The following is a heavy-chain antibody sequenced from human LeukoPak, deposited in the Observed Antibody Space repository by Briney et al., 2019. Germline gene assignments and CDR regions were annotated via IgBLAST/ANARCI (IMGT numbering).Heavy chain of an antibody. D-gene: IGHD3-10*01. CDR3: ARSSRDWFDP. CDR2: IYSGGST. J-gene: IGHJ5*02. Sequence: RSGGSLRLSCAASGFTVSSNYMSWVRQAPGKGLEWVSVIYSGGSTYCADSVKGRFTISRDNSKNTLYLQMNSLRAEDTAVYYCARSSRDWFDPWGQGTLVTVSS. V-gene: IGHV3-53*01. CDR1: GFTVSSNY.